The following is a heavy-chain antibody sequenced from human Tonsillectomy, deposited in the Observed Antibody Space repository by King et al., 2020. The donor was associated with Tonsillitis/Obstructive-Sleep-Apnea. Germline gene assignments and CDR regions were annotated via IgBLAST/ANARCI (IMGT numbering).Heavy chain of an antibody. J-gene: IGHJ4*02. D-gene: IGHD3-22*01. CDR2: ISAYNGNT. Sequence: QEQLVQSGAEVKKPGASVKVSCKASGCTFTSYGISWVRQAPGQGLEWMGWISAYNGNTNYAQKLQGRVTMTTDTSTSTAYMELRSLRSDDTAVYYCARGLDRESTPVVVVDYWGQGTLVTVSS. V-gene: IGHV1-18*01. CDR3: ARGLDRESTPVVVVDY. CDR1: GCTFTSYG.